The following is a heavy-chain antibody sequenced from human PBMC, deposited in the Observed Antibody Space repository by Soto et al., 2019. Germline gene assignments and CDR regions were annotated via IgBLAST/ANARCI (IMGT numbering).Heavy chain of an antibody. V-gene: IGHV3-30-3*01. CDR2: ISSDGVHK. CDR1: GFTFSDYS. Sequence: GGSLRLSCAVSGFTFSDYSMHWVRQAPGKGLEWVAVISSDGVHKYYADSLQGRFSISRDNAYDTVFLQMNSLRVDDTAVYYCGRDYQMIQMWSPIDFWGLGTRVTVS. D-gene: IGHD5-18*01. CDR3: GRDYQMIQMWSPIDF. J-gene: IGHJ4*02.